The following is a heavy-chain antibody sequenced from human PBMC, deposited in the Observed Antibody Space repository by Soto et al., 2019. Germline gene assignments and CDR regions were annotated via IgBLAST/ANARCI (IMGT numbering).Heavy chain of an antibody. D-gene: IGHD6-19*01. J-gene: IGHJ4*02. CDR2: ISGSGGST. CDR3: AKAPSHSSGCYTR. Sequence: PVGSLRVSCAVSGFTCSSYASSRVSQDPGKGLEWVSAISGSGGSTYYADSVKGRFTISRDNSKNTLYLQMNSLRAEDTAVYYCAKAPSHSSGCYTRWGQGTLVTVSS. V-gene: IGHV3-23*01. CDR1: GFTCSSYA.